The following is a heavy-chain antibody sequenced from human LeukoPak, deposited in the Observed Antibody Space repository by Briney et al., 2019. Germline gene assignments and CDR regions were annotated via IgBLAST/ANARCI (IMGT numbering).Heavy chain of an antibody. V-gene: IGHV3-21*01. J-gene: IGHJ3*02. D-gene: IGHD1-26*01. Sequence: EWVSSISSSSSYIYYADSAKGRFTISRDNAKNSLYLQMNSLRAEDTAVYYCATVGATYDAFDIWGQGTMVTVSS. CDR3: ATVGATYDAFDI. CDR2: ISSSSSYI.